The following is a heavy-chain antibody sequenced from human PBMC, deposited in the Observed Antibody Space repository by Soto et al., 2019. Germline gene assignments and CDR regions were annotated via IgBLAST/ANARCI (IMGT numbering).Heavy chain of an antibody. CDR1: GFTFSSYG. D-gene: IGHD2-2*01. V-gene: IGHV3-30*18. CDR3: AKDRCSSTSCYYFDY. J-gene: IGHJ4*02. Sequence: GGSLRLSCAASGFTFSSYGMHWVRQAPGKGLEWVAVISYDGSNKYYADSVKGRFTISRDNSKNTLYLQMNSLRAEDTAVYYCAKDRCSSTSCYYFDYWGQGTLVTVSS. CDR2: ISYDGSNK.